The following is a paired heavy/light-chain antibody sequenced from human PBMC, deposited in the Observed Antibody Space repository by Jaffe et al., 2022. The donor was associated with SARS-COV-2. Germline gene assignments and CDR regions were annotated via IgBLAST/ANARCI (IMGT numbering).Heavy chain of an antibody. D-gene: IGHD2-2*01. J-gene: IGHJ4*02. CDR3: ATSVPAANGVDY. V-gene: IGHV3-53*01. Sequence: EVQLVESGGGLIQPGGSLRLSCGASGFTVSRNTMTWVRQAPGKGLEWVSVIYSGGTTYYADSVKGRFTISRDNSKNTLHLQMNSLRVEDTAIYYCATSVPAANGVDYWGQGTLVTVSS. CDR1: GFTVSRNT. CDR2: IYSGGTT.
Light chain of an antibody. CDR3: LLYYGGRQV. CDR2: STT. Sequence: QTVVTQEPSLTVSPGGTVTLTCASSTGAVTSGYYPNWVQQKPGQAPRALIYSTTNKHSWTPARFSGSLLGGKAALTLSGVQPEDEAEYYCLLYYGGRQVFGGGTKLTVL. J-gene: IGLJ3*02. CDR1: TGAVTSGYY. V-gene: IGLV7-43*01.